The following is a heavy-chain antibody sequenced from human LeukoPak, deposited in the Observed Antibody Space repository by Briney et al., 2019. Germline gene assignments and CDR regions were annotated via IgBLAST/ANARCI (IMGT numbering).Heavy chain of an antibody. CDR2: IYCSGST. Sequence: SETLSLTCTVPGGSISSYYWSWIRQPPGKGLEWIGYIYCSGSTNYNPSLKSRVTISVDTSENQFSLKLSSVTAADTAVYYCARVQVRSYDILTGYYSGDYFDYWGQGSLVTVSS. CDR1: GGSISSYY. D-gene: IGHD3-9*01. V-gene: IGHV4-59*01. J-gene: IGHJ4*02. CDR3: ARVQVRSYDILTGYYSGDYFDY.